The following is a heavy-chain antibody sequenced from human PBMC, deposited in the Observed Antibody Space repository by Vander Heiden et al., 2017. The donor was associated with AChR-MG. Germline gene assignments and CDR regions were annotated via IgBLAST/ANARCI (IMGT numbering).Heavy chain of an antibody. CDR3: ARARGMEKGGGMDV. CDR2: INHSGST. CDR1: GGSFSGYY. J-gene: IGHJ6*02. D-gene: IGHD3-16*01. Sequence: QVQLQQWGAGLLKPSETLSLTCAVYGGSFSGYYWSWIRQPPGKGLEWIGEINHSGSTNYNPSLKSRVTISVDTSKNQFSLKLSSVTAADTAVYYCARARGMEKGGGMDVWGQGTTVTVSS. V-gene: IGHV4-34*01.